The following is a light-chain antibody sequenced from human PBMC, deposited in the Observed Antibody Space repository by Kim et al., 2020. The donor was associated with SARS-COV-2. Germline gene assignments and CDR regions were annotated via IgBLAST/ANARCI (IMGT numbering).Light chain of an antibody. CDR2: VGTGGIVG. J-gene: IGLJ1*01. Sequence: CTLSSGYSNYKVDWYQQRPGKGPRFVMRVGTGGIVGSRGDGIPDRFSVLGSGLNRYLTIKNIREEDEGDYHCGADHGSGSNFVYVFGTGTKVTVL. CDR3: GADHGSGSNFVYV. V-gene: IGLV9-49*01. CDR1: SGYSNYK.